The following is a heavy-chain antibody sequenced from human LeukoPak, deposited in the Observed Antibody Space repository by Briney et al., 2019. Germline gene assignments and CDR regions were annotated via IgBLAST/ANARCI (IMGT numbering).Heavy chain of an antibody. J-gene: IGHJ6*02. CDR1: GGTFSSYV. CDR2: IIPIFGTA. Sequence: ASVKVSCTASGGTFSSYVISWERQAPGQGLEWMGGIIPIFGTANYAQKFQGRVTITADESTSTAYMELSSLRSEDTAVYYCARGLGGIWSGYYTGDYYYGMDVWGQGTTVTVSS. V-gene: IGHV1-69*13. CDR3: ARGLGGIWSGYYTGDYYYGMDV. D-gene: IGHD3-3*01.